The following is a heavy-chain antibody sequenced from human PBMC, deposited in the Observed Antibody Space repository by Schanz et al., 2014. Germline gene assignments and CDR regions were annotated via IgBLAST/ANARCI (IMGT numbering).Heavy chain of an antibody. CDR1: GFTFSSYS. D-gene: IGHD1-26*01. CDR3: ARGGSGSHYRLDY. Sequence: EMQLLESGGGLAQPGGSLRLSCAASGFTFSSYSMNWVRQAPGKGLEWVSYISGSSRTIYYADSMKGRFTVSRDNAENALYLQMNSLRAEDTGLYFCARGGSGSHYRLDYWGQGTLVTVSS. CDR2: ISGSSRTI. J-gene: IGHJ4*02. V-gene: IGHV3-48*01.